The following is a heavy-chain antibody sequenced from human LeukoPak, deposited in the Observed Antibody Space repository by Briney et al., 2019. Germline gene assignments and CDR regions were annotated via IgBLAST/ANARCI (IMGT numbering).Heavy chain of an antibody. CDR1: GFTFSSYG. D-gene: IGHD6-13*01. CDR3: AKVDSSSWYGDY. Sequence: GGSLRLSCAASGFTFSSYGMHWVRQAPGKGLEWVAVISVKGRFTISRDNSKNTLYLQMNSQRAEDTAVYYCAKVDSSSWYGDYWGQGTLVTVSS. V-gene: IGHV3-30*18. J-gene: IGHJ4*02. CDR2: I.